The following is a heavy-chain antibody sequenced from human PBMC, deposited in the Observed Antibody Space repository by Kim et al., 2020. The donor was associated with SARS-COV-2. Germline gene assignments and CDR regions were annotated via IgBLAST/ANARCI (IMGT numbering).Heavy chain of an antibody. V-gene: IGHV3-33*01. J-gene: IGHJ4*02. CDR3: AARGGGSYYGLDY. D-gene: IGHD1-26*01. Sequence: YADSVKGRFTISRDNSKNTLYLQMNSLRAEDTAVYYCAARGGGSYYGLDYWGQGTLVTVSS.